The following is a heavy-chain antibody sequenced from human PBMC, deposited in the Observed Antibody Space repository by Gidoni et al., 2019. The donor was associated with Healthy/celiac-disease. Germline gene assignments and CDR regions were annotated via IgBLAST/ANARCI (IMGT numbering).Heavy chain of an antibody. V-gene: IGHV3-30*18. D-gene: IGHD1-1*01. J-gene: IGHJ4*02. Sequence: QVQLVESGGGVVQPGRSLRLSCAASGFPFSSYGMHWVRQAPGKGLEWVAVISYDGSNKYYADSVKGRFTISRDNSKNTLYLQMNSLRAEDTAVYYCAKSRTLQSGAANYWGQGTLVTVSS. CDR2: ISYDGSNK. CDR1: GFPFSSYG. CDR3: AKSRTLQSGAANY.